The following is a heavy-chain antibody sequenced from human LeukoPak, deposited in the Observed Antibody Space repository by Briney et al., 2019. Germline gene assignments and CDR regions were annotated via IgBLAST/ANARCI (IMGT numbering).Heavy chain of an antibody. CDR2: INPSGGST. J-gene: IGHJ4*02. V-gene: IGHV1-46*01. Sequence: ASVKVSCKASGYTFTSYYMHWVRQAPGQGLEWMGIINPSGGSTSYAQKFQGRVTMTRDTSTSTVYMELSSLRSEDTAAYYCARGLRIGYCSGGSCSLGYWGQGTLVTVSS. D-gene: IGHD2-15*01. CDR1: GYTFTSYY. CDR3: ARGLRIGYCSGGSCSLGY.